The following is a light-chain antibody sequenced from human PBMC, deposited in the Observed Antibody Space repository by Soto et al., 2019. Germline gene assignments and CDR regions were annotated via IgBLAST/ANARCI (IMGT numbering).Light chain of an antibody. CDR1: QDINSH. Sequence: IQLTQSPSSLSASVGDRVTITCRASQDINSHLAWYQQKPGKAPPLLIYVASTLHCVVPSSFSGSGSWTDFTLTISSLQPDAFASYSCQQVHSCPLTLGRGATVDIK. V-gene: IGKV1-9*01. CDR3: QQVHSCPLT. CDR2: VAS. J-gene: IGKJ3*01.